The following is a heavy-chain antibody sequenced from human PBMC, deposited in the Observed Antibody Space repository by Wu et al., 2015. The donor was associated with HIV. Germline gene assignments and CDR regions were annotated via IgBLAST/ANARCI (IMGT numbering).Heavy chain of an antibody. Sequence: VQLFQSGGEVKKPGASVKVACKASGYIFNDFGIHWVRQAPRQGLEWIGWISAQNGNTNYAPKFQGRVTMTTDVSSSTAYMELRSLRSDDTAFYFCARGHYYDTSSSPMYWGLGTLVTVSS. CDR1: GYIFNDFG. CDR3: ARGHYYDTSSSPMY. J-gene: IGHJ4*02. D-gene: IGHD3-22*01. CDR2: ISAQNGNT. V-gene: IGHV1-18*01.